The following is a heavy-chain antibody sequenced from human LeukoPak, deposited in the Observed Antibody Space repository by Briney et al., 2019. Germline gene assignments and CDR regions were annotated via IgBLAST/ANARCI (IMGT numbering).Heavy chain of an antibody. Sequence: QSGGSLRLFCAVSGFTFSSYEMNWVRQAPGKGLEWVSYISSSGSTIYYTDSVKGRFTISRDNARNSLDLQMNSLRAEDTAVYYCARGPMLRGVIIRRSKSGYFDYWGQGTLVTVSS. V-gene: IGHV3-48*03. CDR1: GFTFSSYE. J-gene: IGHJ4*02. CDR2: ISSSGSTI. CDR3: ARGPMLRGVIIRRSKSGYFDY. D-gene: IGHD3-10*01.